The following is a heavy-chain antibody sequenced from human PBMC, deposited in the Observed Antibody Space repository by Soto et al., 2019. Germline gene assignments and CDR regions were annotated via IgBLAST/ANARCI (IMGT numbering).Heavy chain of an antibody. CDR1: GYTFTNFG. CDR2: ISAYNGNT. V-gene: IGHV1-18*01. CDR3: AVAASGSMND. Sequence: ASVKVSCKASGYTFTNFGVCWVRQAPGQVLEWMGCISAYNGNTHSAQHLQGRVTLTTDTSTTTAYMELRSLISDDTAVYSCAVAASGSMNDWGKGTLVTVSS. D-gene: IGHD2-15*01. J-gene: IGHJ4*02.